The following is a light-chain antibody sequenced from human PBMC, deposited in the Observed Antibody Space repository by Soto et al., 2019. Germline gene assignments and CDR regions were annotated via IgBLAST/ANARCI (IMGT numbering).Light chain of an antibody. CDR1: SSDVGGYNY. Sequence: QSALTQPASVSGSPGQSITISCTGTSSDVGGYNYVSWYQHHPGKAPKLIIYDVTNRPSGVSNPFSGSKSGNTASLTISGLHPEDEADYYCSSYTTSNTRQIVFVTGTKLTVL. CDR2: DVT. J-gene: IGLJ1*01. CDR3: SSYTTSNTRQIV. V-gene: IGLV2-14*03.